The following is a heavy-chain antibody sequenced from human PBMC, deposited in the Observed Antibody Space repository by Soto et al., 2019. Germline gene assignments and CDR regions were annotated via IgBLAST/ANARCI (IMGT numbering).Heavy chain of an antibody. CDR2: IHYSGNP. CDR3: ARAERRWLQESDY. Sequence: QVQLQESGPGLLKPSQTLSLTCTVSGGSVSSGDYYWSWIRQHPGKGLEWIGNIHYSGNPWYNPSLESRLTISVDTSKNQFSLKLRSVTAADTAIYFCARAERRWLQESDYWGQGTLVTVSS. V-gene: IGHV4-31*03. J-gene: IGHJ4*02. CDR1: GGSVSSGDYY. D-gene: IGHD5-12*01.